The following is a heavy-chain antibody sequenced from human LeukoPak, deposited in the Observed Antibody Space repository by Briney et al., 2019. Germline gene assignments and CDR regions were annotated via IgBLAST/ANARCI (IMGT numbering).Heavy chain of an antibody. CDR2: ITGRGGT. CDR3: AKDPNGDYVGAFDS. J-gene: IGHJ3*01. CDR1: GLTFSNYA. Sequence: QPGGSLRLSCAASGLTFSNYAMTWVRQAPGKGLEWISSITGRGGTSYTDSVKGRFTVYRDNSKNTLYLQMNSLRVGDTALYYWAKDPNGDYVGAFDSWGQGTMVTVSS. V-gene: IGHV3-23*01. D-gene: IGHD4-17*01.